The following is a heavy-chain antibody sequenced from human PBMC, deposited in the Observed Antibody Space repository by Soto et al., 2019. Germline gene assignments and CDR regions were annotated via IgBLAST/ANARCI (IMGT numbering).Heavy chain of an antibody. J-gene: IGHJ4*02. CDR3: ARGRYGDY. Sequence: QVHLVQSGAEVKKPGASVKVSCKGSGYTFTSYGITWVRQAPGQGLEWRGWISAHNGNTDYAQKLQGRVTVTRDTSPSTAYMELRSLRSDATAVYYCARGRYGDYWGQGALVTVSS. CDR2: ISAHNGNT. D-gene: IGHD1-1*01. V-gene: IGHV1-18*01. CDR1: GYTFTSYG.